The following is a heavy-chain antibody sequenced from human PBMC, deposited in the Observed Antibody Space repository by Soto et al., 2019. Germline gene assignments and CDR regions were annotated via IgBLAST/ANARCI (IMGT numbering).Heavy chain of an antibody. Sequence: PXGALKISCKGYGYSLTSYWISWVRQMPGKGLEWMGIIYPSDSDTRYSPAFQGQVTISADQSINTAYLQWDSLKASDNAIYYCARHANTVAAHFDLWGQGTPITVSS. CDR3: ARHANTVAAHFDL. D-gene: IGHD4-17*01. J-gene: IGHJ4*02. V-gene: IGHV5-51*01. CDR1: GYSLTSYW. CDR2: IYPSDSDT.